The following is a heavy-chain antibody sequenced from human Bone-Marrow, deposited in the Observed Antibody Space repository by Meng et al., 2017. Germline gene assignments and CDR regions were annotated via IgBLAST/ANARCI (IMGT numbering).Heavy chain of an antibody. J-gene: IGHJ1*01. CDR1: GFTVSSNY. CDR2: ISGSGGST. D-gene: IGHD3-22*01. V-gene: IGHV3-23*04. Sequence: EVQLVASGGGLIQPGGSLGLSCADSGFTVSSNYMSWVRQAPRKGLEWVSAISGSGGSTYYADSVKGRFTISRDNSKNTLYLQMNSLRAEDTAVYYCAKFYYDSSGYYPKWGQGTLVTVSS. CDR3: AKFYYDSSGYYPK.